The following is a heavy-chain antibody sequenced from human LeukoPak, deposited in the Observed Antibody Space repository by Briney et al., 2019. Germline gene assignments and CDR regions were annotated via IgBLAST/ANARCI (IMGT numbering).Heavy chain of an antibody. V-gene: IGHV3-7*01. J-gene: IGHJ4*02. CDR3: ARDRGSYQVDY. Sequence: GGSLRLSCAASGFTVSSNYMSWVRQAPGKGLEWVASVKKDASEKYYVDSVKGRFTISRDNAKNSLYLQMNSLRAEDTAVYYCARDRGSYQVDYWGQGTLVTVSS. D-gene: IGHD1-26*01. CDR1: GFTVSSNY. CDR2: VKKDASEK.